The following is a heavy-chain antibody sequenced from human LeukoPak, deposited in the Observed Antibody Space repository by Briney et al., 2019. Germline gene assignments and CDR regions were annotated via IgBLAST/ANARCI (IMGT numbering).Heavy chain of an antibody. J-gene: IGHJ4*02. CDR1: GYTFTSYY. Sequence: GASVKVSCKASGYTFTSYYMHWVRQAPGQGLEWMGIINPSGGSTSYAQKFQGRVTMTRDTSTSTVYMELSSLRSEDTAVYYCARVARRGYSGYDPLDYWGQGTLVTVSS. V-gene: IGHV1-46*01. D-gene: IGHD5-12*01. CDR3: ARVARRGYSGYDPLDY. CDR2: INPSGGST.